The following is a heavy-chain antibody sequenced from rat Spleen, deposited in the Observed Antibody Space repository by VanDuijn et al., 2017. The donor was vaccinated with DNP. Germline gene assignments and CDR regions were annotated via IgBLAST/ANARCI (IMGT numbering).Heavy chain of an antibody. D-gene: IGHD1-8*01. V-gene: IGHV5-17*01. CDR3: VRDSRDYGSYADYFDY. CDR2: IIYDGSSP. CDR1: GFTFSDYA. J-gene: IGHJ2*01. Sequence: EVQLVESGGGLVQPGNSLKLSCAASGFTFSDYAMAWVRQSPMKGLEWVATIIYDGSSPYYRDSVRGRFTISRDNAENTLYLQMDSLRSEDTASYYCVRDSRDYGSYADYFDYWGQGVMVTVSS.